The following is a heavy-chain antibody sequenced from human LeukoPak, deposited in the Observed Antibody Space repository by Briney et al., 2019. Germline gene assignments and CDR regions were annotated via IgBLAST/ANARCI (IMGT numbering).Heavy chain of an antibody. D-gene: IGHD3-3*01. V-gene: IGHV4-31*03. CDR1: GGSISSGGYY. Sequence: SQTLSLTCTVSGGSISSGGYYWSWIRQHPGKGLEWIGYIYYSGSTYYNPSLKSRVTISVDTSKNQFSLKLTSVTAAVTAVYFCARAGGFFSPFGYWGQGTLVTVSS. J-gene: IGHJ4*02. CDR3: ARAGGFFSPFGY. CDR2: IYYSGST.